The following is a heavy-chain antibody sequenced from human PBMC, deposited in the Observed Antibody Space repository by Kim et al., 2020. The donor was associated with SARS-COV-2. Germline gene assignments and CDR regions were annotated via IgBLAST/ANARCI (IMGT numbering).Heavy chain of an antibody. CDR2: ISGSGRGM. CDR1: GFTFSKFA. J-gene: IGHJ3*01. D-gene: IGHD6-13*01. V-gene: IGHV3-23*01. Sequence: GGSLRLSCEASGFTFSKFAMSWVRQAPGKGLEWISTISGSGRGMFYADSVKGRFTISKDTSQNTVFLQMDSLRANDTALYFCVKDEPENLVTF. CDR3: VKDEPENLVTF.